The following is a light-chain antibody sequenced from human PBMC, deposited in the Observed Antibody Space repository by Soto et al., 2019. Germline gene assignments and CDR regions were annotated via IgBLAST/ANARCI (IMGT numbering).Light chain of an antibody. CDR2: KAS. CDR3: QHYNSYSGA. V-gene: IGKV1-5*03. J-gene: IGKJ1*01. Sequence: DIQMTQSPSTLSGSVGDRVTITCRASQTISSWLAWYQQKPGKAPKLLIYKASTLKSGVPSRFSGSGSRTEFTLTISSLQPDDFATYYCQHYNSYSGAFGQGTKVELK. CDR1: QTISSW.